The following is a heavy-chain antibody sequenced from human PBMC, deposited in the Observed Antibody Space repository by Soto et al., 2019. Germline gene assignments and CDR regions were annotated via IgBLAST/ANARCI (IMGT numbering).Heavy chain of an antibody. Sequence: SVKVSCKASGGTFSSYTISWVRQAPGQGLEWMGRIIPILGIANYAQKFQGRVTITADKSTSTAYMELSSLRSEDTAVYYCASLAVADVAFDIWGQGTMVTVSSGKKTPGESLKISCKGSGYSFTSCWGYYYGMDVWGQGTTVTVSS. V-gene: IGHV1-69*02. CDR2: IIPILGIA. J-gene: IGHJ6*02. D-gene: IGHD6-19*01. CDR3: ASLAVADVAFDIWGQGTMVTVSSGKKTPGESLKISCKGSGYSFTSCWGYYYGMDV. CDR1: GGTFSSYT.